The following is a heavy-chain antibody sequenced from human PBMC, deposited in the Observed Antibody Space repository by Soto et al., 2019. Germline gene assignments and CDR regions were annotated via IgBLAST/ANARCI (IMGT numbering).Heavy chain of an antibody. CDR3: ARLGADCSSTSCPRGGGMDV. Sequence: GESLKISCKGSGYSFTSYWIGWVRQMPGEGLEWMGIIYPGDSDTRYSPSFQGQVTISADKSISTAYLQWSSLKASDTAMYYCARLGADCSSTSCPRGGGMDVWGQGTTVTVSS. CDR2: IYPGDSDT. J-gene: IGHJ6*02. CDR1: GYSFTSYW. D-gene: IGHD2-2*01. V-gene: IGHV5-51*01.